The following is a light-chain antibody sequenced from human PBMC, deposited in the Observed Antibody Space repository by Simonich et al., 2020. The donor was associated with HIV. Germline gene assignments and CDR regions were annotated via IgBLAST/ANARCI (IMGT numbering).Light chain of an antibody. CDR2: EGS. CDR3: CSYADGVV. CDR1: SSDVGSHNL. Sequence: QSALTQPASVSGSPGQSITISCTGTSSDVGSHNLVSWYQQHPGKAPKPMIYEGSKRPSGVSNRFSGSTSGNTASLTISGLQAEDEADYYCCSYADGVVFGGGTKLTVL. V-gene: IGLV2-23*01. J-gene: IGLJ3*02.